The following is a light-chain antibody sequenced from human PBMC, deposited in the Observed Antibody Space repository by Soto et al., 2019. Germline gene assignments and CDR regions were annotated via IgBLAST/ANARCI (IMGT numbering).Light chain of an antibody. V-gene: IGLV3-21*02. CDR1: NIGSKS. J-gene: IGLJ1*01. CDR3: QVWDNTSDHYV. CDR2: DDN. Sequence: SSELTQPPSVSVAPGQTATITCGGNNIGSKSVHWYQQKPGQAPVPVVYDDNDRPSGIPERFSGSKSGNTATLTISGVEAGDEADYYCQVWDNTSDHYVFGTGTKVTVL.